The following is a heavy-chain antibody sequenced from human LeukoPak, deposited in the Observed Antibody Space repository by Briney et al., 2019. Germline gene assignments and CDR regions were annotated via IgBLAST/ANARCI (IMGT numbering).Heavy chain of an antibody. D-gene: IGHD3-22*01. CDR1: GFSFSSYS. Sequence: PGGSLRLSCAASGFSFSSYSMNWVRQAPGKGLEWVSYITSSSSTMYYADAVKGRFAISRDSAKNSLYLQMNSLRAEDTAVYYCARKSGSSGYPFDYWGQGTLVTVSS. J-gene: IGHJ4*02. CDR2: ITSSSSTM. CDR3: ARKSGSSGYPFDY. V-gene: IGHV3-48*01.